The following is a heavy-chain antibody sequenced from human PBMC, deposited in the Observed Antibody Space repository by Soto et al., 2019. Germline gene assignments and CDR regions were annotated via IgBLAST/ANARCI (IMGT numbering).Heavy chain of an antibody. CDR3: ARGGYDYIWGSYRHDAFDI. V-gene: IGHV5-51*01. CDR1: GYSFTSYW. J-gene: IGHJ3*02. CDR2: IYPGDSDT. Sequence: LGESLKISCKGSGYSFTSYWIGWVRQMPGKGLEWMGIIYPGDSDTRYSPSFQGQVTISADKSISTAYMELSRLRSDDTAVYYCARGGYDYIWGSYRHDAFDIWGQGTMVTVSS. D-gene: IGHD3-16*02.